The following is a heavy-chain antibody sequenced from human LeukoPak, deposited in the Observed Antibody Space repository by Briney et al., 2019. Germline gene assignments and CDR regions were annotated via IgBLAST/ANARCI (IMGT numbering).Heavy chain of an antibody. CDR2: IYHSGST. J-gene: IGHJ4*02. V-gene: IGHV4-30-2*01. Sequence: SETLSLTCTVSGGSISSGGYYWSWIRQPPGKGLEWIGYIYHSGSTYYNPSLKSRVTISVDRSKNQFSLKLSSVTAADTAVYYCARWGVPAASPILTFDYWGQGTLVTVPS. D-gene: IGHD2-2*01. CDR1: GGSISSGGYY. CDR3: ARWGVPAASPILTFDY.